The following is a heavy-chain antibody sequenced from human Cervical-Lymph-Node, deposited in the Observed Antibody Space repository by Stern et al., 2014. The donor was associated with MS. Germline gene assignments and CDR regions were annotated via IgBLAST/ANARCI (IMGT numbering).Heavy chain of an antibody. CDR1: RDTFRDHS. Sequence: QVQLVQSGAEVKRPGSSVTVSCKSSRDTFRDHSISWLRRAPGHGLEWVGGIIPLFGAADYAQMFQGRVTITADESTTTSYMELSSLRSEDTAMYYCARGAYCGGDCYWGWFDSWGQGTLVTVSS. CDR2: IIPLFGAA. D-gene: IGHD2-21*02. CDR3: ARGAYCGGDCYWGWFDS. V-gene: IGHV1-69*01. J-gene: IGHJ5*01.